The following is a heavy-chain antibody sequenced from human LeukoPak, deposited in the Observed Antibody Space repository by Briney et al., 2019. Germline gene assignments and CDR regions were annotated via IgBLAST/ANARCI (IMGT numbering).Heavy chain of an antibody. CDR2: INPSGGST. CDR3: ATELRSGYFDY. CDR1: GYTFTSYY. D-gene: IGHD3-22*01. J-gene: IGHJ4*02. Sequence: ASVKVSCKASGYTFTSYYMHWVRQAPGQGLEWMGIINPSGGSTSYAQKFQGRVTMTRDTSTSTVYMELSSLRSEDTAVYYCATELRSGYFDYWGQGTLVTVPS. V-gene: IGHV1-46*01.